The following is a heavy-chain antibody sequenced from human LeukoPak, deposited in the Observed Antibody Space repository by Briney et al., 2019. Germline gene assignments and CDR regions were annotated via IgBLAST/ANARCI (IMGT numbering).Heavy chain of an antibody. Sequence: SETLSLTCTVSGGSVSSGGYSWSWIRQPPGKGLEWIGYFYYTGATNSNPSLKSRVTISVDMSKNQFSLKLSSVTAADTAVYYCARDLSAYGGNSADGYFDLWGRGTLVTVSS. CDR2: FYYTGAT. D-gene: IGHD4-23*01. J-gene: IGHJ2*01. CDR1: GGSVSSGGYS. CDR3: ARDLSAYGGNSADGYFDL. V-gene: IGHV4-61*08.